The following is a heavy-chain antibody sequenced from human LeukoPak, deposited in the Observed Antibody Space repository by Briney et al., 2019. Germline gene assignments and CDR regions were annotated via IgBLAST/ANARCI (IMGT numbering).Heavy chain of an antibody. Sequence: SVKVTCKASGGTFSSYAISWVRQAPGQGLEWMGRIIPIFGTANYAQKFQGRVTITTDESTSTAYMELSSLRSEDTAVYYCARGHSGSPSFDIWGQGTMVTVSS. V-gene: IGHV1-69*05. D-gene: IGHD1-26*01. CDR2: IIPIFGTA. CDR3: ARGHSGSPSFDI. CDR1: GGTFSSYA. J-gene: IGHJ3*02.